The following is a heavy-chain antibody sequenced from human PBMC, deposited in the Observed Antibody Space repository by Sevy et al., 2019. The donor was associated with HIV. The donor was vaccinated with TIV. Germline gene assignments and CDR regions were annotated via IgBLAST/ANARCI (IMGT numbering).Heavy chain of an antibody. D-gene: IGHD4-17*01. CDR1: GGSISSYY. Sequence: SETLSLTCTVSGGSISSYYWSWIRQPAGKGLEWIGRIYTSGSTNYNPSLKSRVTMSLDTSKNHFSLKLTYVTAADTAVYYCVRDDYGDYSIDYWGQGTLVTVSS. CDR2: IYTSGST. CDR3: VRDDYGDYSIDY. J-gene: IGHJ4*02. V-gene: IGHV4-4*07.